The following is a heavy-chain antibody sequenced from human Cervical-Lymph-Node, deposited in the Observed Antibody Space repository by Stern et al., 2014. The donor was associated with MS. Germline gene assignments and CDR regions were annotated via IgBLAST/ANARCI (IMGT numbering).Heavy chain of an antibody. CDR3: ALSAFDF. CDR2: INRSDDDT. CDR1: GFTFTNYY. Sequence: MQLVESGAEVKKPGASVKVSCKAAGFTFTNYYVHRVRQAHGPGLEWMGIINRSDDDTGYAQRFQGRLTVTRDTSSSTVYMELTSLRYDDTAVYYCALSAFDFWGQGTLVTVSS. J-gene: IGHJ4*02. V-gene: IGHV1-46*01. D-gene: IGHD5/OR15-5a*01.